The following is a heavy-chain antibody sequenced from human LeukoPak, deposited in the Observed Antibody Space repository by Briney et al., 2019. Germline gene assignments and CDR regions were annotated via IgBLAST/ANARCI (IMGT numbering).Heavy chain of an antibody. CDR1: GYTFTNYH. D-gene: IGHD1-26*01. CDR3: ARGGHHLVGALEFDY. V-gene: IGHV1-8*01. J-gene: IGHJ4*02. Sequence: ASVKVSCKASGYTFTNYHINWVRRAAGQGLEWMGWMDPNNGNTDYAQKFQGRVTITRNTSISTAYMELSSLRSEDTAVYYCARGGHHLVGALEFDYWGQGTLVTVSS. CDR2: MDPNNGNT.